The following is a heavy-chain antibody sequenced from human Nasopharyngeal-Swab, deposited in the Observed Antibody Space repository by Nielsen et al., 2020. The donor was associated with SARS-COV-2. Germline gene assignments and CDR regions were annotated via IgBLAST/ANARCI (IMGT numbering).Heavy chain of an antibody. CDR3: VSRGGADDAFDI. D-gene: IGHD4-23*01. CDR2: ISSSGSTI. J-gene: IGHJ3*02. Sequence: GESLKISCAASGFTFSDYYMSWIRQAPGKGLEWVSYISSSGSTIYYADSVKGRFTISRDNSKNTLYLQMNSLRAEDTAVYYCVSRGGADDAFDIWGQGTMVTVSS. CDR1: GFTFSDYY. V-gene: IGHV3-11*04.